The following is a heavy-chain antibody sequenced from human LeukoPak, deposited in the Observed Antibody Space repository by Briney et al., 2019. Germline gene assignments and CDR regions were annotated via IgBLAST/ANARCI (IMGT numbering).Heavy chain of an antibody. Sequence: GGSLRLSCAASGVTFTSFAMSWVRQAPGKGLEGVSTISRSGVATYYANSVKGRCSISRDNSKNTVSVQMNSLRAEDTAIYHCAAHSHDGSAPYYEVQLDYWGQGTLVTVSS. D-gene: IGHD3-22*01. CDR1: GVTFTSFA. CDR2: ISRSGVAT. V-gene: IGHV3-23*01. J-gene: IGHJ4*02. CDR3: AAHSHDGSAPYYEVQLDY.